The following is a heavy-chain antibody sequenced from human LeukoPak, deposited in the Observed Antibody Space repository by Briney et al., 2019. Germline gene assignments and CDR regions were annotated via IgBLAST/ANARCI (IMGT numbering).Heavy chain of an antibody. CDR2: ISSSSSYI. CDR3: AKERQVVRDNFDY. D-gene: IGHD3-10*01. Sequence: GGSLRLSCAASGFTFSSYSMNWVRQAPGKGLEWVSSISSSSSYIYYADSVKGRFTISRDNSKNTLYLQTNSLRAEDTAVYYCAKERQVVRDNFDYWGQGTLVTVSS. V-gene: IGHV3-21*04. J-gene: IGHJ4*02. CDR1: GFTFSSYS.